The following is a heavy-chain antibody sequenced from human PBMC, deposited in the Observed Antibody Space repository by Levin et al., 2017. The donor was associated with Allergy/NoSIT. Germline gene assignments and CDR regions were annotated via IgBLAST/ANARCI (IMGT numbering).Heavy chain of an antibody. J-gene: IGHJ6*02. CDR2: ISYDGSNK. CDR3: AKGETVWFGESNTNNYYYYGMDV. V-gene: IGHV3-30*18. Sequence: GGSLRLSCAASGFTFSSYGMHWVRQAPGKGLEWVAVISYDGSNKYYADSVKGRFTISRDNSKNTLYLQMNSLRAEDTAVYYCAKGETVWFGESNTNNYYYYGMDVWGQGTTVTVSS. D-gene: IGHD3-10*01. CDR1: GFTFSSYG.